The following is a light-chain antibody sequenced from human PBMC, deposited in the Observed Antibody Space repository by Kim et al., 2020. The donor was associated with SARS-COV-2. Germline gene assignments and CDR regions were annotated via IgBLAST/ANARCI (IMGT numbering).Light chain of an antibody. Sequence: DVVMTQSPLSLPVTLGQPASISCRSSQSLVYSDGNTYLNWFQQRPGQSPRRLIYKVSNRDSGVPDRFSCSGSGSDFTLKISRVEGEDVGGYYCMQGTHWPPTFGQGTKVDIK. V-gene: IGKV2-30*01. CDR3: MQGTHWPPT. CDR2: KVS. CDR1: QSLVYSDGNTY. J-gene: IGKJ1*01.